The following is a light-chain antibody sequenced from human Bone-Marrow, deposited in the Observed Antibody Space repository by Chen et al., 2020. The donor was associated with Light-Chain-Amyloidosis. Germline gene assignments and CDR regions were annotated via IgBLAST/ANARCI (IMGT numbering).Light chain of an antibody. J-gene: IGKJ4*01. Sequence: DIQMTQSPSSLSASVGDRVTITCRASQSIRSYLNWYHQKPGKAPKLLIYAASSLQSGVPSRFSGSGSGTDFTLTISSLQPEDVATYYCQQSYSTPLTVGGGTKVEIK. CDR3: QQSYSTPLT. CDR1: QSIRSY. CDR2: AAS. V-gene: IGKV1-39*01.